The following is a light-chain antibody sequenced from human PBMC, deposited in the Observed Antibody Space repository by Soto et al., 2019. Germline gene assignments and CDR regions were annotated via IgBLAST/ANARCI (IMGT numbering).Light chain of an antibody. Sequence: EIVLTQSPTTLSLSPVERATLSCRASQSVSSYLAWYQHKPGQAPRLLIYDASNRATGIPARFSGSGSGTDFTLTISSLEPEDFALYYCQQRSNWPLTFGQGTKLEIK. CDR3: QQRSNWPLT. J-gene: IGKJ2*01. CDR1: QSVSSY. CDR2: DAS. V-gene: IGKV3-11*01.